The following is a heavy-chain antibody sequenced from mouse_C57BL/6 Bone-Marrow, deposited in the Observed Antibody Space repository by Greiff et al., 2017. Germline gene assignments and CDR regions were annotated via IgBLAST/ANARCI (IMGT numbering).Heavy chain of an antibody. Sequence: QVQLQQPGAELVKPGASVKLSCKASGYTFTSYWMHWVKQRPGRGLEWIGRIDPNSGGTKYNEKFKSKATLTVDKPSSTAYMQLSSLTSEDSAVSYWARGGELGRGGRYWYFDVWGTGTTVTVSS. CDR1: GYTFTSYW. D-gene: IGHD4-1*01. J-gene: IGHJ1*03. CDR3: ARGGELGRGGRYWYFDV. CDR2: IDPNSGGT. V-gene: IGHV1-72*01.